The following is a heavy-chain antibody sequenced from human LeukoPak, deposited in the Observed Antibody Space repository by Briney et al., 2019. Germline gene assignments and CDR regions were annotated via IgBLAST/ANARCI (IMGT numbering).Heavy chain of an antibody. D-gene: IGHD3-10*02. V-gene: IGHV3-23*01. CDR2: ISGSGGST. CDR1: GFTFSSYG. CDR3: AELGITMIGGV. Sequence: PGGTLRLSCAASGFTFSSYGMSWVRQAPGRGLEWVSAISGSGGSTYYADSVKGRFTVSRDNSKNTLYLQMNSLRAEDTAVYYCAELGITMIGGVWGKGTTVTISS. J-gene: IGHJ6*04.